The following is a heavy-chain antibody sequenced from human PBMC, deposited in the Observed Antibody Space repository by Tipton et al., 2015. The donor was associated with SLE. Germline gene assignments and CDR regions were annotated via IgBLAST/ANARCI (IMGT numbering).Heavy chain of an antibody. CDR1: GGSISSPTYY. Sequence: GLVKPSETLSLTCTVSGGSISSPTYYWGWVRQPPGKGLEWIGSIYYTGSAYYNPSLKSRVIISVDPSKNQFSLKMRSVTAADTAVYYCSRRDDFWSGFSSWGQGTLVTVSS. D-gene: IGHD3-3*01. J-gene: IGHJ5*02. V-gene: IGHV4-39*07. CDR2: IYYTGSA. CDR3: SRRDDFWSGFSS.